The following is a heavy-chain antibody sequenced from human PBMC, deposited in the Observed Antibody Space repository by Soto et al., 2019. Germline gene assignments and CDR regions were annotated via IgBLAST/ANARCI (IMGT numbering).Heavy chain of an antibody. J-gene: IGHJ6*02. CDR3: ARQVSSAWPPYYYDMDV. D-gene: IGHD6-25*01. CDR2: IHYSGST. CDR1: GGSISSYF. V-gene: IGHV4-59*08. Sequence: PAETLSLTCTVSGGSISSYFWSLIRQPPGRGLEWIGHIHYSGSTNYNPSLKSRVTISVDTSKNQVSLKLSSVTAADTAMYFCARQVSSAWPPYYYDMDVWGQGTTVTVSS.